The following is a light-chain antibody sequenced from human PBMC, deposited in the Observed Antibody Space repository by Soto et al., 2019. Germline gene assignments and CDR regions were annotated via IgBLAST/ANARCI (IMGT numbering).Light chain of an antibody. CDR3: SSYTGSSSSVI. CDR2: EGS. CDR1: SSDIGGYNL. V-gene: IGLV2-23*01. J-gene: IGLJ2*01. Sequence: QSALTQPASVSGSPGQSITISCTGTSSDIGGYNLVSWYQQHPGEGPKLMIYEGSKRPSGVSNRFSGSKSGNTASLTISGLQREDEADYYCSSYTGSSSSVIFGGGTKLTVL.